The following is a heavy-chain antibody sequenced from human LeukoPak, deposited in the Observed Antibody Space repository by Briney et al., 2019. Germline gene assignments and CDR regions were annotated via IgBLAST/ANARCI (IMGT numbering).Heavy chain of an antibody. CDR1: GDSISSGYY. CDR3: ARNSTSWSFDL. CDR2: VYHSGST. Sequence: SETLSLTCDVSGDSISSGYYWGWIRQPPGEGLEWIGTVYHSGSTYYNPSLKSRVTISADTSKNQFSLTLNSVTAADTAVYYCARNSTSWSFDLWGRGTLVTVSS. D-gene: IGHD3-10*01. J-gene: IGHJ2*01. V-gene: IGHV4-38-2*01.